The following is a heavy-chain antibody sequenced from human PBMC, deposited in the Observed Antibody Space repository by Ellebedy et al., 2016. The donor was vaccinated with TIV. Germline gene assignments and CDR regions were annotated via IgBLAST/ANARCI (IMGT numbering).Heavy chain of an antibody. CDR3: ARVRWATVARGVPFHYGMDV. CDR1: GGTFSTYA. V-gene: IGHV1-69*13. Sequence: ASVKVSCKAFGGTFSTYALNWVRQAPGQGLEWIGAFLPMFGTATSAQKFQGRVTITADESMPTAYMDLSSLRSEDTAVYYCARVRWATVARGVPFHYGMDVWGQGTTVTVTS. CDR2: FLPMFGTA. D-gene: IGHD3-10*01. J-gene: IGHJ6*02.